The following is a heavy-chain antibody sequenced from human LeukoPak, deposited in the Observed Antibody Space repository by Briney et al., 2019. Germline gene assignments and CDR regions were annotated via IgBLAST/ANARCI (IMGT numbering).Heavy chain of an antibody. CDR2: MNAGNGNT. D-gene: IGHD7-27*01. V-gene: IGHV1-3*01. CDR1: GFTFTDYI. J-gene: IGHJ5*02. Sequence: ASVKVSFKASGFTFTDYIIHWVRQAPGQRREWMGWMNAGNGNTKYSQNFQGRVTITRDTSASTAYMELSSLRSEDTAVYYCTREVWGFDPWGQGTLVTVSS. CDR3: TREVWGFDP.